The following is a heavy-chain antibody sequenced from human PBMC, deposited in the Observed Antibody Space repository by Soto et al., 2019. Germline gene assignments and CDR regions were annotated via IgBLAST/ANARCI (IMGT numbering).Heavy chain of an antibody. Sequence: GGSLRLSCAASGFTFSSYSMNWVRQAPGKGLEWVSSISSSSSYIYYADSVKGRFTISRDNAKNSLYLQMNSLRAEDTAVYYCARVAAARRGGVDYWGQGTLVTVS. J-gene: IGHJ4*02. CDR1: GFTFSSYS. V-gene: IGHV3-21*01. CDR2: ISSSSSYI. CDR3: ARVAAARRGGVDY. D-gene: IGHD6-6*01.